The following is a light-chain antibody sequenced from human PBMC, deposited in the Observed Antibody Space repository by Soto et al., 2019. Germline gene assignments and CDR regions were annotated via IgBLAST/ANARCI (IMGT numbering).Light chain of an antibody. V-gene: IGLV6-57*04. CDR2: EDN. J-gene: IGLJ2*01. Sequence: NFMLTQPHSVSESPGKTVTISCTRSSGSIASNYVRWYQQRPGSAPTTVIYEDNQRPSGVPDRLSGSIDSSSNSASLTISGLKTEDEADYYCQSYDSRNVVFGGGTQLTVL. CDR3: QSYDSRNVV. CDR1: SGSIASNY.